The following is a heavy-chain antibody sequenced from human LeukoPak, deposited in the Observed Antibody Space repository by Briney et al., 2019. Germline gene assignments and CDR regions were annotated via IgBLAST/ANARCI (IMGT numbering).Heavy chain of an antibody. CDR1: GFTFSNAW. CDR3: TTDQYCSGGSCYSGDY. CDR2: IKSKTDGGTT. D-gene: IGHD2-15*01. Sequence: GGSLRLSCAASGFTFSNAWMSWVGQAPGKGLEWVGRIKSKTDGGTTDYAAPVKGRFTISRDDSKNTLYLQTNSLKTEDTAVYYCTTDQYCSGGSCYSGDYWGQGTLVTVSS. J-gene: IGHJ4*02. V-gene: IGHV3-15*01.